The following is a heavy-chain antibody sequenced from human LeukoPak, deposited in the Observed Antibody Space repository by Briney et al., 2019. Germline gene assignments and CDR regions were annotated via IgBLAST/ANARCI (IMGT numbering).Heavy chain of an antibody. D-gene: IGHD7-27*01. V-gene: IGHV3-23*01. CDR2: ITTSDGNT. CDR1: GFTFSSYT. CDR3: AKDGGLWVSAHWGDS. J-gene: IGHJ4*02. Sequence: GGSLRLPCAASGFTFSSYTMSWVRQAPGKGLEWVSTITTSDGNTYYADSVKGRFTVSRDNSKNTLFLQMDSLRAEDTAVYYCAKDGGLWVSAHWGDSWGRGTLVTVSS.